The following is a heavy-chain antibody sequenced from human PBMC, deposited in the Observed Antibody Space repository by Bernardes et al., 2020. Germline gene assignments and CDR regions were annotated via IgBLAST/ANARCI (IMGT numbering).Heavy chain of an antibody. CDR1: GGSFSGYY. CDR2: INHSGST. D-gene: IGHD4-4*01. CDR3: ARGHYDYSKVGILGYYYYYYMDV. J-gene: IGHJ6*03. V-gene: IGHV4-34*01. Sequence: SETLSLTCAVYGGSFSGYYWSWIRQPPGKGLEWIGEINHSGSTNYNPSLKSRVTISVDTSKNQFSLKLSSVTAADTAVYYCARGHYDYSKVGILGYYYYYYMDVWGKGTTVTVSS.